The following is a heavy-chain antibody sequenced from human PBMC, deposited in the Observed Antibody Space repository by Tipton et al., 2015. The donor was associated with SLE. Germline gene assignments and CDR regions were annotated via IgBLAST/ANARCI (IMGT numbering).Heavy chain of an antibody. CDR3: ARDGYYGSGSYDAFDI. CDR1: GFTFTNSW. D-gene: IGHD3-10*01. Sequence: SLRLSCAASGFTFTNSWMIWVRQAPGKGPEWVSYISSSGSTIYYANSVKGRFTISRDNAKNSLYLQMNSLRAEDTAVYYCARDGYYGSGSYDAFDIWGQGTMVTVSS. J-gene: IGHJ3*02. CDR2: ISSSGSTI. V-gene: IGHV3-48*03.